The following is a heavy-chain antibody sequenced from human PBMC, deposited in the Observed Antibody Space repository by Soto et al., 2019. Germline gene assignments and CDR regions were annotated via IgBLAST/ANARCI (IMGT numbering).Heavy chain of an antibody. Sequence: GSLRLCCAASGFTFSSYSMNWVRQAPGKGLEWVSYISSSSSTIYYADSVKGRFTISRDNAKNSLYLQMNSLRAEDTAVYYCRTEPERIEKMGGSDPWGKGTLVTVSS. CDR2: ISSSSSTI. J-gene: IGHJ5*02. D-gene: IGHD1-1*01. V-gene: IGHV3-48*01. CDR1: GFTFSSYS. CDR3: RTEPERIEKMGGSDP.